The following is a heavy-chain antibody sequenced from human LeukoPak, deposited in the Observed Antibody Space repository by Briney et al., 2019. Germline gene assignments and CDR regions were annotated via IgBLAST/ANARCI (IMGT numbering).Heavy chain of an antibody. V-gene: IGHV3-74*01. J-gene: IGHJ4*02. CDR2: LNSDGSTT. CDR3: ARGGYGAHMG. D-gene: IGHD4-17*01. Sequence: GGSLRLSCAASGFTFSSYAMSWVSQAPGKGLVWVSGLNSDGSTTGYADSVRGRFTISRDNAKSTLYLQMNSLRAEDAAVYYCARGGYGAHMGWGQGTLVTVSS. CDR1: GFTFSSYA.